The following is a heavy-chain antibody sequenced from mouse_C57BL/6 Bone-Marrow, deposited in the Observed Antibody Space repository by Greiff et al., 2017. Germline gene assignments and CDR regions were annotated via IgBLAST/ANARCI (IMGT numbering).Heavy chain of an antibody. V-gene: IGHV5-4*01. CDR1: GFTFSSYA. CDR2: ISDGGSYT. Sequence: EVQLVESGGGLVKPGGSLKLSCAASGFTFSSYALSWVRQTPEKRLEWVATISDGGSYTYYPDNVKGRFTISRDNAKNNLYLQMRHLKSEDTAMYYCAREFVKGFAYWGQGTLVTVSA. J-gene: IGHJ3*01. CDR3: AREFVKGFAY.